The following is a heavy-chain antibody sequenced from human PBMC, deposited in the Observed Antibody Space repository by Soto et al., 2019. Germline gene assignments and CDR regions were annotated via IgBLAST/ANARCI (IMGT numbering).Heavy chain of an antibody. CDR1: GVSIHNSHSF. D-gene: IGHD2-21*01. CDR3: GRVVEGATRHTDFDS. Sequence: QVHLQESGPGLVKPSETLSLTCAVSGVSIHNSHSFWGWIRQPPGKGLEFIANVYYSGGAHYNPSFKCRVTISVDTATNQVSLRMSSVTAAYTAVYFCGRVVEGATRHTDFDSWGQGTLVTVSS. CDR2: VYYSGGA. J-gene: IGHJ5*01. V-gene: IGHV4-39*01.